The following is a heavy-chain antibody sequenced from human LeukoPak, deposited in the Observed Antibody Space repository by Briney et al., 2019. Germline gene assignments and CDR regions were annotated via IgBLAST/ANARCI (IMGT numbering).Heavy chain of an antibody. V-gene: IGHV4-39*01. CDR3: ASGWRFDY. CDR1: GGSISGSSYY. D-gene: IGHD3-10*01. J-gene: IGHJ4*02. CDR2: IYYSGST. Sequence: SETLSLTCTVSGGSISGSSYYWGWIRQPPGKGLEWIGSIYYSGSTYYNPSLKSRVTISVDTSKNQFSLKLSSVTAADTAVYYCASGWRFDYWGQGTLVTVSS.